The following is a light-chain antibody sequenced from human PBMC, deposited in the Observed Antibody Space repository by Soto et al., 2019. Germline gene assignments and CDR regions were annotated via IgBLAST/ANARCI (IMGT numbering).Light chain of an antibody. Sequence: DIQMIQSPSALSASVGDRVTITCRASQSISRRLAWYQQKPGKAPKLLIYDASSLESGVPAGFSGSGSGTPFTLAISRLQADDFATSYCQQYNSYPWTFGQGTRVEIK. CDR1: QSISRR. CDR2: DAS. J-gene: IGKJ1*01. V-gene: IGKV1-5*01. CDR3: QQYNSYPWT.